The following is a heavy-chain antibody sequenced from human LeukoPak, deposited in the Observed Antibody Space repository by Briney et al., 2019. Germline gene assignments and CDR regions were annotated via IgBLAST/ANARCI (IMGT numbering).Heavy chain of an antibody. CDR2: IIPIFGIA. J-gene: IGHJ5*02. CDR1: GGTFSSYA. Sequence: SVKVSCKASGGTFSSYAISWVRQAPGEGLEWMGRIIPIFGIANYAQKFQGRVTITADKSTSTAYMELSSLRSEDTAVYYCARGGYNWNYSGVWFDPWGQGTLVTVSS. D-gene: IGHD1-7*01. V-gene: IGHV1-69*04. CDR3: ARGGYNWNYSGVWFDP.